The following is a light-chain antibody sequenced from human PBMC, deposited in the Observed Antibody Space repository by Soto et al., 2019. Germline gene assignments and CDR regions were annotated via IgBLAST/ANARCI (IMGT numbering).Light chain of an antibody. CDR2: LDN. Sequence: QSVRTQPPSASGSPGQRVTISCSGSRSNIGANTVNWYQQLPGTAPKLLIHLDNQRPSGVPDRISGSKSGTSASLAISGLQSEDEADFYCAAWDDILKGFVFGTGTKLPVL. J-gene: IGLJ1*01. V-gene: IGLV1-44*01. CDR1: RSNIGANT. CDR3: AAWDDILKGFV.